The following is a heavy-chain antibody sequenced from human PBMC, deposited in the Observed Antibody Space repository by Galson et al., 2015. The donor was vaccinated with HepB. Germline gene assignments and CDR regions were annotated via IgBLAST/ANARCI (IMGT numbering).Heavy chain of an antibody. CDR1: GFTFSNYA. V-gene: IGHV3-30-3*01. CDR2: MSYDGTKK. Sequence: SLRLSCAASGFTFSNYAMHWVRQAPGKGLEWVAIMSYDGTKKYYADSVKGRFTISRDNSKNTLYLQMDSLRAEDTAVYYCAKAALRGDIVVVPAAIGQMDVWGKGTTVTVSS. CDR3: AKAALRGDIVVVPAAIGQMDV. J-gene: IGHJ6*04. D-gene: IGHD2-2*02.